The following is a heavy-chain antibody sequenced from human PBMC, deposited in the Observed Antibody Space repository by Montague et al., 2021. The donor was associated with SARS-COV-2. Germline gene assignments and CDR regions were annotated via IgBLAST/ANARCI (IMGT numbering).Heavy chain of an antibody. CDR1: GGAISTSSLH. D-gene: IGHD1-1*01. Sequence: SETLSLTCTVSGGAISTSSLHWGWVRQSPGKGLEWIATIYFSGXAXYXXXXKXRVSISIDTSKNKFSLQLTSVTAADTAVYYCARHAPFSDNYRRYPFNFDFWGQGTLVTVSS. CDR3: ARHAPFSDNYRRYPFNFDF. CDR2: IYFSGXA. V-gene: IGHV4-39*01. J-gene: IGHJ4*02.